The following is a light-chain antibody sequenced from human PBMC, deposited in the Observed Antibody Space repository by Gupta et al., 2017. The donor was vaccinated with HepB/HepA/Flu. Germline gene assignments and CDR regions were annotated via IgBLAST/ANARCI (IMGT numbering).Light chain of an antibody. CDR2: GAS. V-gene: IGKV3-20*01. Sequence: ASQSVSSSYLAWYQQKPGQDPRLLIYGASSRASGIPDRFSGSGSGTDFTLTISRLEPEDFAVYYCQQYGSSSFTFGPGTKVDVK. CDR3: QQYGSSSFT. J-gene: IGKJ3*01. CDR1: QSVSSSY.